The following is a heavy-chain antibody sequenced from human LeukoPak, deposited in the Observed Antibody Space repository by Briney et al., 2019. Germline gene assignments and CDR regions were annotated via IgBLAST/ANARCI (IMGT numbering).Heavy chain of an antibody. CDR3: ARRGSGYYDSSGYYSD. D-gene: IGHD3-22*01. CDR2: IYYSGST. Sequence: SETLSLTCTVSGGSISSYYWSWIRQPPGTGLEWIGYIYYSGSTNYNPSLKSRVTISIDTSKNQFSLKLSSVTAADTAVYYCARRGSGYYDSSGYYSDWGQGTLVTVSS. CDR1: GGSISSYY. V-gene: IGHV4-59*08. J-gene: IGHJ4*02.